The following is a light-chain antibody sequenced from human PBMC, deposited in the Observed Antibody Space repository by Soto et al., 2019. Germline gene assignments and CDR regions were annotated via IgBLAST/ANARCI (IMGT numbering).Light chain of an antibody. J-gene: IGKJ1*01. V-gene: IGKV3D-15*01. Sequence: EIVLTQSPGTLSLSPGERATLSCRASQSVSNNYLAWYQQKPGQAPRLLIYGASNRATGIPDRFSGSGSGTDFTLTINSLQSEDFAVYFCQQYNNWPTFGQGTKVDIK. CDR2: GAS. CDR1: QSVSNN. CDR3: QQYNNWPT.